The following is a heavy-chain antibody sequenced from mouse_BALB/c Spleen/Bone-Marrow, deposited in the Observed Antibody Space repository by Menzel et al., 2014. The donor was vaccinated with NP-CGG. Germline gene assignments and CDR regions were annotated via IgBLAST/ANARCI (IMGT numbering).Heavy chain of an antibody. V-gene: IGHV1-20*02. CDR2: INPYNGDT. J-gene: IGHJ3*01. Sequence: EVQPQQSGPELVKPGASVKISCKASGYSFTGYFMNWVMQSHGKSLEWIGRINPYNGDTFYNQKFKGKATLTVDKSSNTAHMELRSLASEDSAVYYCARIYDYDRGAWFAYWGQGTLVTVSA. D-gene: IGHD2-4*01. CDR1: GYSFTGYF. CDR3: ARIYDYDRGAWFAY.